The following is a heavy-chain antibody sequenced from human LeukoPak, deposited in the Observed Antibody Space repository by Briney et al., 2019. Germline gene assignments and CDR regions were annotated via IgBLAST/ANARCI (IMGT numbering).Heavy chain of an antibody. D-gene: IGHD3-10*01. CDR1: GYSISSGYY. Sequence: SETLSLTCTVSGYSISSGYYWSWIRQPPGKGLEWIGYIYYSGSTNYNPSLKSRVTISVDTSKNQFSLKLSSVTAADTAVYYCARGLGSGFDYWGQGTLVTVSS. CDR2: IYYSGST. CDR3: ARGLGSGFDY. J-gene: IGHJ4*02. V-gene: IGHV4-61*01.